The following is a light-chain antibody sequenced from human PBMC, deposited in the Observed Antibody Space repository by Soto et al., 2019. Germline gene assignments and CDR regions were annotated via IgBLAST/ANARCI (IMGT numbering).Light chain of an antibody. CDR1: QGVSSGY. J-gene: IGKJ3*01. CDR3: QQYGRSPT. Sequence: EIVLTQSPGTLSLSPGERATLSCRASQGVSSGYLAWYQQKPGQAPRLLIYGASSRATGIPARFSGSGSGTDFTLTISRLDPEDFAVYYCQQYGRSPTFGPGTKVDIK. V-gene: IGKV3-20*01. CDR2: GAS.